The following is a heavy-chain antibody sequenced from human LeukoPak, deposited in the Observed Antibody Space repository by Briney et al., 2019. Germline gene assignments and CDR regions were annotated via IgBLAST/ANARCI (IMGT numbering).Heavy chain of an antibody. V-gene: IGHV1-2*02. D-gene: IGHD1-26*01. Sequence: ASGKVSCKASGYTFTGYYMHWVRQAPGQGLEWMGWINPNSGGTNYAQKFQGRVTMTRDTSISTAYMELSRLRSDDTAVYYCARDWEGLGEYWYFDLWGRGTLVTVSS. J-gene: IGHJ2*01. CDR3: ARDWEGLGEYWYFDL. CDR2: INPNSGGT. CDR1: GYTFTGYY.